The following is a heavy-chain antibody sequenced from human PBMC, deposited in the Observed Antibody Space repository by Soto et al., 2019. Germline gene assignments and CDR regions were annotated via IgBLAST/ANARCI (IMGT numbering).Heavy chain of an antibody. V-gene: IGHV1-3*01. D-gene: IGHD4-17*01. CDR1: ADTFTSYD. CDR2: VTSRFENT. J-gene: IGHJ4*02. Sequence: ASVKVSCKASADTFTSYDIQWVRQAPGQGLEWVGCVTSRFENTRSSQRFQGRVSITWDTAASTAYMELSSLASEDTAVYYCATQSPDYAKRDFDYWGQGTLVTVSS. CDR3: ATQSPDYAKRDFDY.